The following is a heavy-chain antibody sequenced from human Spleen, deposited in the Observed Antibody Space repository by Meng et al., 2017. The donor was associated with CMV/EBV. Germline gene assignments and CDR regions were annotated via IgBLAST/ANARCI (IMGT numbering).Heavy chain of an antibody. V-gene: IGHV1-69*10. Sequence: FSNYGISWVRQAPGQGPEWVGGIIPIVGIGSYAQKFQGRVTITADKSTSTAYMELSSLRSEDTAVYYCARIVEDIVVVPAANNWFDPWGQGTLVTVSS. CDR3: ARIVEDIVVVPAANNWFDP. J-gene: IGHJ5*02. D-gene: IGHD2-2*01. CDR2: IIPIVGIG. CDR1: FSNYG.